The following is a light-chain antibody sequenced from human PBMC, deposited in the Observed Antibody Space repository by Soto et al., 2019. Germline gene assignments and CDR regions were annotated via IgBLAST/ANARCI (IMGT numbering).Light chain of an antibody. CDR3: QTWGTGPWV. Sequence: QSVLTQSPSASASLGASVKLTCTLSSGHSSYAIAWHQQQPEKGPRYLMKLNSDGSHSKGDGIPDRFSGSSSGAERYLTISSHQSEDEADYYCQTWGTGPWVFGGGTKLTVL. V-gene: IGLV4-69*01. J-gene: IGLJ3*02. CDR2: LNSDGSH. CDR1: SGHSSYA.